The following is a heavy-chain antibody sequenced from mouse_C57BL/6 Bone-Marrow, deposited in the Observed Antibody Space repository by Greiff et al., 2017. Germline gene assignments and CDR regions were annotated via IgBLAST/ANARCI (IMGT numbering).Heavy chain of an antibody. D-gene: IGHD1-1*01. Sequence: QVQLQQSGPELVKPGASVKISCKASGYSFTSYYIHWVKQRPGQGLEWIGWIYPGSGNTKYNEKFKGKATLTADTSSSTAYMQLSSLIAEDSAVYFCASSYYYGSSYWYFDVWGTGTTVTVSS. V-gene: IGHV1-66*01. J-gene: IGHJ1*03. CDR2: IYPGSGNT. CDR3: ASSYYYGSSYWYFDV. CDR1: GYSFTSYY.